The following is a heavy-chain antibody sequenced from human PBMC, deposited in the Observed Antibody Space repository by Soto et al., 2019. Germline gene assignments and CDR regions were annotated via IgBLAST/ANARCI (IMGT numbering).Heavy chain of an antibody. V-gene: IGHV3-23*01. CDR3: AKSLSASPMYFFDY. J-gene: IGHJ4*02. CDR1: GFPFSSYA. CDR2: ISGSGGLT. Sequence: EMQLLVSGGGLVQPGGSLRLSCAASGFPFSSYAMSWVRQAPGKGLEWVSGISGSGGLTYYADSVKGRFTISRDNSKNTLYLQMNSLIADDTAVYYCAKSLSASPMYFFDYWGQGTLVSVSS.